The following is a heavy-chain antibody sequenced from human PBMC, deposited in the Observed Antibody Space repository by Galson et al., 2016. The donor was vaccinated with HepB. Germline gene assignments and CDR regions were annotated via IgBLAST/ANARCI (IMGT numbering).Heavy chain of an antibody. D-gene: IGHD2-2*01. Sequence: KGLEWIGYIYNNGSTNYNPSLKSRVTISVDTSKNKFSLNLASVTAADTAMYYSVRGAIIPSAKGNYYAMDVWGQGTPVTVSS. J-gene: IGHJ6*02. CDR3: VRGAIIPSAKGNYYAMDV. CDR2: IYNNGST. V-gene: IGHV4-59*01.